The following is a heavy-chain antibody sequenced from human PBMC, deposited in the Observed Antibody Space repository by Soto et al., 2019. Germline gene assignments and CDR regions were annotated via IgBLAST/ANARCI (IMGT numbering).Heavy chain of an antibody. D-gene: IGHD3-3*01. V-gene: IGHV6-1*01. CDR1: GDSVSSNSAA. J-gene: IGHJ6*04. CDR3: ARGEEWQPPDYYSFSGMDV. CDR2: TYYRSKWYN. Sequence: SQTLSLTCAISGDSVSSNSAAWNWIRQSPSRGLEWLGRTYYRSKWYNDYAVSVKSRITINPDTSKKQFSLQLNSVTPEDTAVYYCARGEEWQPPDYYSFSGMDVWGKGTTVTVSS.